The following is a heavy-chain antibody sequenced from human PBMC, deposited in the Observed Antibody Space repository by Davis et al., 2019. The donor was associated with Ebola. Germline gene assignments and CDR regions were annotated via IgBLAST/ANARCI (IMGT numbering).Heavy chain of an antibody. CDR1: EFTFSNYG. CDR3: ARDRNYGSGTPGDV. D-gene: IGHD3-10*01. CDR2: ISAGGTAP. V-gene: IGHV3-21*06. J-gene: IGHJ6*02. Sequence: GESLKISCVASEFTFSNYGMTWVRQAPGKGLEWVSSISAGGTAPYYADSVKGRFTISRDNARNSLYLQMNNLRADDSAIYFCARDRNYGSGTPGDVWGQGTTVTVSS.